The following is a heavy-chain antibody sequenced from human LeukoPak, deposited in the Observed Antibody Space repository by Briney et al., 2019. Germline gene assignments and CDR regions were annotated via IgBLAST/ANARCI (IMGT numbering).Heavy chain of an antibody. Sequence: GGSLTLSCAVSGFTFSRGMSWCRQAPEKGLEWLSSLSTETDNTYYAVSVKVRFTISRAISTNTIYLQMNILSVEDTAFFYCTRSPGGWFHDHWGQGPLVAVYS. V-gene: IGHV3-23*01. CDR3: TRSPGGWFHDH. CDR2: LSTETDNT. CDR1: GFTFSRG. J-gene: IGHJ4*02. D-gene: IGHD6-19*01.